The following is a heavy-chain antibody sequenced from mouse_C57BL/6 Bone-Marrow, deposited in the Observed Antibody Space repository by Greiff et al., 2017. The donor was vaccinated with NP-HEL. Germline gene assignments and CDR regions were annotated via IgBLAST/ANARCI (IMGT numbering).Heavy chain of an antibody. V-gene: IGHV10-1*01. CDR3: VRLTGTGGYFDY. Sequence: EVQLVESGGGLVQPKGSLKLSCAASGFSFNTYAMNWVRQAPGKGLEWVARIRSKSNNYATYYADSVKDRFTISRDDSESMLYLQMNNLKTEDTAMYYCVRLTGTGGYFDYWGQGTTLTVSS. D-gene: IGHD4-1*01. J-gene: IGHJ2*01. CDR2: IRSKSNNYAT. CDR1: GFSFNTYA.